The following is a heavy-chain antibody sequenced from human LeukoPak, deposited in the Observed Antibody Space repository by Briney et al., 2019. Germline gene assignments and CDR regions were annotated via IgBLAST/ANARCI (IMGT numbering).Heavy chain of an antibody. Sequence: GGSLRLSCAVSGFTFSSYSMTWVRQAPGKGLEWVSYISSSGSTIYYADSVKGRFTISRDNAKNSLYLQMNSLRAEDTAVYYCASHYGSGIISSDWFDPWGQGTLVTVSS. V-gene: IGHV3-48*04. CDR3: ASHYGSGIISSDWFDP. D-gene: IGHD3-10*01. J-gene: IGHJ5*02. CDR2: ISSSGSTI. CDR1: GFTFSSYS.